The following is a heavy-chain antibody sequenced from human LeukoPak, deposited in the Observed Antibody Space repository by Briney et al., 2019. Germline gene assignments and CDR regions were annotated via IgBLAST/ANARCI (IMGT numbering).Heavy chain of an antibody. J-gene: IGHJ5*02. D-gene: IGHD5-18*01. Sequence: GGSLRLSCAASGFTFSDYSMHWVRQAPGKGLEWVSCISSTSSYIYYADSVRGRFTISRDNTKNSLYLQMNSLRAEDTAVYYCARGQLWQTGWFDPWGQGTLVTVSS. V-gene: IGHV3-21*01. CDR2: ISSTSSYI. CDR3: ARGQLWQTGWFDP. CDR1: GFTFSDYS.